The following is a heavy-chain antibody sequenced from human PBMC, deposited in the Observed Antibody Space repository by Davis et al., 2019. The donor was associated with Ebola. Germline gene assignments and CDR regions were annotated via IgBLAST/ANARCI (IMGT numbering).Heavy chain of an antibody. V-gene: IGHV4-34*01. CDR1: GGSFSGYY. CDR2: INHSGST. CDR3: ARLDYCDSSGYYEGNFDY. D-gene: IGHD3-22*01. J-gene: IGHJ4*02. Sequence: MPSETLSLTCAVYGGSFSGYYWSWIRQPPGKGLEWIGEINHSGSTNYNPSLKSRVTISVDTSKNQFSLKLSSVTAADTAVYYCARLDYCDSSGYYEGNFDYWGQGTLVTVSS.